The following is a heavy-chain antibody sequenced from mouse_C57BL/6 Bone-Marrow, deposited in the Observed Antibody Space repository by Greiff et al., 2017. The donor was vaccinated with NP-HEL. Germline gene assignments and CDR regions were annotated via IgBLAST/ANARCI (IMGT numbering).Heavy chain of an antibody. V-gene: IGHV14-4*01. CDR1: GFNIKDDY. CDR2: IDPENGDT. D-gene: IGHD2-10*02. CDR3: TAYGFPEYYAMDY. Sequence: EVQLQQSGAELVRPGASVKLSCTASGFNIKDDYMHWVKQRPEQGLEWIGWIDPENGDTEYASKFQGKATITADTSSNTAYLQLSSLTSEDTAVYYCTAYGFPEYYAMDYWGQGTSVTVSS. J-gene: IGHJ4*01.